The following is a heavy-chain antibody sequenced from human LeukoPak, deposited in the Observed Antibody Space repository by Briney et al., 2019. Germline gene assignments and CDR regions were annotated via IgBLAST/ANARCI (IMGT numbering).Heavy chain of an antibody. CDR1: GGSITSSGYY. CDR2: IYYTGGT. D-gene: IGHD1-26*01. Sequence: SETLSLTCSVSGGSITSSGYYCAWIRQPPGKGLEWIGSIYYTGGTYYNPSLKSRLTISLGTSKNQFSLKLNSVTAADTAVYYCARGGGAGRAFDIWGQGTMVTVSS. V-gene: IGHV4-39*01. J-gene: IGHJ3*02. CDR3: ARGGGAGRAFDI.